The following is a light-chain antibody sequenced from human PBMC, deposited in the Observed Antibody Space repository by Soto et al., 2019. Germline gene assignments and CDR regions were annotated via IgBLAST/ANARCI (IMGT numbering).Light chain of an antibody. CDR1: QSVSSY. Sequence: EIVLTQSPATLALSPGERATLSCRASQSVSSYLAWYQHKPGQAPRLLIYDASNRATGIPARFSGSGSGTDFTLSISSLEPEDFAVYYCQQRSNWPHTFGPGTKLEIK. J-gene: IGKJ2*01. V-gene: IGKV3-11*01. CDR2: DAS. CDR3: QQRSNWPHT.